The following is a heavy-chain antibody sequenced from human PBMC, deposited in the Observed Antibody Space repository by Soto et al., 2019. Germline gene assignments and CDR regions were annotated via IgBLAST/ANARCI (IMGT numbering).Heavy chain of an antibody. D-gene: IGHD2-15*01. Sequence: SETLSLTCSVSGGSISSNSHYWVWIRQPPGKGLEWIGSIYYNGDTYYNPSLKSRVTISVDTSKNQFSVKLNSVTAADTAVYYCARHQSIVVVTAARAFDIWGQGTMVTVPS. V-gene: IGHV4-39*01. CDR1: GGSISSNSHY. J-gene: IGHJ3*02. CDR2: IYYNGDT. CDR3: ARHQSIVVVTAARAFDI.